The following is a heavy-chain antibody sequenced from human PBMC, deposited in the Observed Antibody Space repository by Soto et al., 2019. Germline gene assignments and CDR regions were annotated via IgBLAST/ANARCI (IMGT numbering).Heavy chain of an antibody. Sequence: GGSLRLSCTTSGFTFSSYSMHWLRQAPGKGLEWVAVTSSSGGTTFYADSVKGRFTVSRDNSKNTLYLQMNSLRGEDTAVYYCAREVVLTEWYFDNWGQGIKVTVSS. CDR2: TSSSGGTT. CDR3: AREVVLTEWYFDN. CDR1: GFTFSSYS. D-gene: IGHD2-21*01. J-gene: IGHJ4*02. V-gene: IGHV3-30-3*01.